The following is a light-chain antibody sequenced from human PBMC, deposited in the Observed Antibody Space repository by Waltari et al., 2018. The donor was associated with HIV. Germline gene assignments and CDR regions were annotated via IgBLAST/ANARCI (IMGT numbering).Light chain of an antibody. CDR1: NFNLRSTY. CDR2: RND. J-gene: IGLJ1*01. CDR3: AAWDDSLSGFYV. Sequence: QSVLTQPPSASGTPGQRVTISCSASNFNLRSTYVYWSQHVPGAAPKLLIYRNDQRPSGVPDRFSGSKSGTSASLAISGLRSEDEADYYCAAWDDSLSGFYVLGTGTKVTVL. V-gene: IGLV1-47*01.